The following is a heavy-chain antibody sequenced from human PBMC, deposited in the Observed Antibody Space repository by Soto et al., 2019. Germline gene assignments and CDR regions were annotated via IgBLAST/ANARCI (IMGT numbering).Heavy chain of an antibody. Sequence: QVQLQELGPGLVKPSETLPLTCSVSDGSVTGYCWSWIRQPPGKGLEWIGCIDYNGRAHYNPSLTSRVTMSLDTSNNHFSLKLSSVTTTDTAVYYCARGPDHSKVGYWGQGTLVTVSS. D-gene: IGHD4-4*01. CDR1: DGSVTGYC. V-gene: IGHV4-59*02. CDR2: IDYNGRA. J-gene: IGHJ4*02. CDR3: ARGPDHSKVGY.